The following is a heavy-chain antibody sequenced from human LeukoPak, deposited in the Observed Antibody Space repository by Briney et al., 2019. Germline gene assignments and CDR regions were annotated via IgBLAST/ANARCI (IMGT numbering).Heavy chain of an antibody. V-gene: IGHV4-59*12. Sequence: ASETLSLTCTVSGGSINDFYWTWIRQPPGKGLEWIGYIFYSGSANSNPSLESRVTISVDTSKNQFSLKLSSVTAADTAVYYCATKKRGYSYGYGLAYFDYWGQGTLVTVSS. CDR3: ATKKRGYSYGYGLAYFDY. CDR2: IFYSGSA. J-gene: IGHJ4*02. CDR1: GGSINDFY. D-gene: IGHD5-18*01.